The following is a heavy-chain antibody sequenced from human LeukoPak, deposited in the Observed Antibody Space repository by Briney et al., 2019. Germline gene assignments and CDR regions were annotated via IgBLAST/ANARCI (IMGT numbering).Heavy chain of an antibody. J-gene: IGHJ6*02. D-gene: IGHD1-26*01. CDR1: GGTFSSYT. V-gene: IGHV1-69*04. CDR3: ARDRVGADYGMDV. CDR2: IIPILGIG. Sequence: GASVKVSCKASGGTFSSYTISWVRQAPGQGLEWMGRIIPILGIGNYAQKFQGRVTITADKSTSTAYTELSSLRSEDTAVYYCARDRVGADYGMDVWGQGTTVTVSS.